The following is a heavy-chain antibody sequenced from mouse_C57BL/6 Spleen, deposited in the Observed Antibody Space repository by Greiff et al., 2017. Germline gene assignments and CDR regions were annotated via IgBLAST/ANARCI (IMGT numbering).Heavy chain of an antibody. J-gene: IGHJ2*01. Sequence: QVQLQQPGTELVKPGASVKLSCKASGYTFTSYWMHWVKQRPGQGLEWIGNINPSNGGTNYNEKFQSKATLTVDKSSRTAYMQLSSLTSEDSAVYYCARSDITTVVATNYWGQGTTLTVSS. CDR1: GYTFTSYW. D-gene: IGHD1-1*01. CDR3: ARSDITTVVATNY. V-gene: IGHV1-53*01. CDR2: INPSNGGT.